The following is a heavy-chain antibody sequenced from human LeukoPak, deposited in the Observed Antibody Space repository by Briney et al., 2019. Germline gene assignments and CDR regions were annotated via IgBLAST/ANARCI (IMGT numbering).Heavy chain of an antibody. CDR3: ARGLRSGGTCALDY. D-gene: IGHD2-15*01. J-gene: IGHJ4*02. V-gene: IGHV4-34*01. CDR2: INHSGST. Sequence: PSETLSLTCAVYGGAFSGYCWSWIRQPPGKGLEWIGEINHSGSTNYNPSLKSRVTISVDTSKNQFSLRLSSVTAADTAVYYCARGLRSGGTCALDYWGQGTLVTVSS. CDR1: GGAFSGYC.